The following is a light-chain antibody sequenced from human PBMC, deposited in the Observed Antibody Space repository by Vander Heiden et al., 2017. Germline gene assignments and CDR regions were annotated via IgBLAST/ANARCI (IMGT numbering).Light chain of an antibody. CDR1: ALPKQH. Sequence: SYELTQPPSVSVSPGQTARITCSGDALPKQHAYWYQQKPGQAPVLVIYKDSERPSGIPERFSGSSSGTTVTLTISGVQAEDEADYYGQSADSSGTYRVFGGGTKLTVL. J-gene: IGLJ3*02. CDR3: QSADSSGTYRV. CDR2: KDS. V-gene: IGLV3-25*03.